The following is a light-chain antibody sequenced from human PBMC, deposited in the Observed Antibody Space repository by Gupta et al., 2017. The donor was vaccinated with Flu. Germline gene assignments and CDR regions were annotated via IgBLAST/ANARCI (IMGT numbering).Light chain of an antibody. CDR2: DVS. CDR1: SSDVGGYNY. Sequence: SALTQPRSVSGSPGQSVTISCTGTSSDVGGYNYVSWYQQHPGKAPKLMIYDVSKRPSGVPYRFSGSKSGNTASLTISGLQAEDEADYYCCSYAGSYTFYVFGTGTKITVL. CDR3: CSYAGSYTFYV. V-gene: IGLV2-11*01. J-gene: IGLJ1*01.